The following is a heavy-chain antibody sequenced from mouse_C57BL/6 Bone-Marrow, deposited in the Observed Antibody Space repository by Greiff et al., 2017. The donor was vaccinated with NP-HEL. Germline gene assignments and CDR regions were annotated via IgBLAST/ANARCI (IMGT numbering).Heavy chain of an antibody. D-gene: IGHD2-5*01. Sequence: EVKLMESGGGLVQPGGSMKLSCVASGFTFSNYWMNWVRQSPEKGLEWVAQIRLKSDNYATHYAESVKGRFTVSRDDSKSSVYLQMNNLRAEDTGIYYCTGDYSNRAWFAYWGQGTLVTVSA. CDR2: IRLKSDNYAT. J-gene: IGHJ3*01. CDR1: GFTFSNYW. CDR3: TGDYSNRAWFAY. V-gene: IGHV6-3*01.